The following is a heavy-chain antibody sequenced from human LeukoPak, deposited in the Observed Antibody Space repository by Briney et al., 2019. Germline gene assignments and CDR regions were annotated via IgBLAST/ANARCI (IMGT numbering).Heavy chain of an antibody. J-gene: IGHJ4*02. CDR1: GGSISSGSYY. CDR3: ARGRYSGRYGY. Sequence: SQSLSLTCTVSGGSISSGSYYWSWIRQPAGMGRESFGRIYTSESTNYDSAHKRRATISVDTSKNQFSLKLSSVTAADRAVYYCARGRYSGRYGYWRQPTLVSVCS. D-gene: IGHD1-26*01. CDR2: IYTSEST. V-gene: IGHV4-61*02.